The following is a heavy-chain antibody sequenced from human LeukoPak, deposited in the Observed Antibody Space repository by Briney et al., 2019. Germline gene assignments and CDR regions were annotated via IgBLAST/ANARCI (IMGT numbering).Heavy chain of an antibody. CDR3: ARIPGIAVAGTSDAFDI. Sequence: PSETLSLTCAVYGGSFSGYYWSWIRQPPGKGLEWIGEINHSGSTNYNPSLKSRVTISVDTSKNQFSLKLSSVTAADTAVYYCARIPGIAVAGTSDAFDIWGQGTMVTASS. D-gene: IGHD6-19*01. J-gene: IGHJ3*02. CDR1: GGSFSGYY. CDR2: INHSGST. V-gene: IGHV4-34*01.